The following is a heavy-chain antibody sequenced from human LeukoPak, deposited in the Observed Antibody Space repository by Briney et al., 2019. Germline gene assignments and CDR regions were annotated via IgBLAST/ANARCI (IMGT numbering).Heavy chain of an antibody. V-gene: IGHV3-74*01. Sequence: PGGSLRLSCAASGFTFSSYWMHWVRQAPGKGLVWVSRINSDGSSTTYADSVKGRFTISRDNAKNTLYLQMNSLRAEDMAVYYCALGYCGGGSCSTYYFDYWGQGTRVTVSS. CDR2: INSDGSST. CDR1: GFTFSSYW. J-gene: IGHJ4*02. D-gene: IGHD2-15*01. CDR3: ALGYCGGGSCSTYYFDY.